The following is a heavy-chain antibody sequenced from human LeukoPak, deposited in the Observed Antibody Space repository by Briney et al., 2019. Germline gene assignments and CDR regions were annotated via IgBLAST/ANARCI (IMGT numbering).Heavy chain of an antibody. Sequence: GGSLRLSCAASGFTFSSYTMNWVRQAPGKGLEWVSSISSSSRYIYYADSLKGRFTISRDNAKNTLYLQMNSLRAEDTAVYYCARGHYDFWSGYFYYYYYMDVWGKGTTVTVSS. V-gene: IGHV3-21*01. J-gene: IGHJ6*03. CDR3: ARGHYDFWSGYFYYYYYMDV. CDR2: ISSSSRYI. CDR1: GFTFSSYT. D-gene: IGHD3-3*01.